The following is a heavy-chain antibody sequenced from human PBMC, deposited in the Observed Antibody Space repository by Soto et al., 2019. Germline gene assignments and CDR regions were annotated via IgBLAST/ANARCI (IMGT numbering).Heavy chain of an antibody. D-gene: IGHD2-15*01. CDR2: ISYDGSNK. V-gene: IGHV3-30*18. Sequence: GGSLRLSCAASGFTFSSYGMHWVRQAPGKGLEWVAVISYDGSNKYYADSVKGRFTISRDNSKNTLYLQMNSLGAEDTAVYYCANIEAPYCSGGSCLYYFDYWGQGTLVTVSS. CDR3: ANIEAPYCSGGSCLYYFDY. CDR1: GFTFSSYG. J-gene: IGHJ4*02.